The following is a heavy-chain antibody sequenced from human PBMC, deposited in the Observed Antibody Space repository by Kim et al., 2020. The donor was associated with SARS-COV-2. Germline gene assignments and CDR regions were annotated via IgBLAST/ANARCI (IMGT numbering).Heavy chain of an antibody. D-gene: IGHD6-19*01. Sequence: GGSLRLSCAASGFTFSSYSMNWVRQAPGKGLEWVSYIRNNSSYIYYADSVKGRFTISRDNAKNSLYLQMNSLRAEDTAVYYCARGGCGCTSRGDAFDISG. CDR3: ARGGCGCTSRGDAFDI. CDR1: GFTFSSYS. V-gene: IGHV3-21*01. CDR2: IRNNSSYI. J-gene: IGHJ3*02.